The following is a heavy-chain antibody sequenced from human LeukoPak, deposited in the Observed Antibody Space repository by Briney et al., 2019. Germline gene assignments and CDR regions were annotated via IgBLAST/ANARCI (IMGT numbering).Heavy chain of an antibody. Sequence: ASVKVSCKASGYSFSGYYLHWVRQAPGQGLEWMGWINPNSGGTYYAQKFQGRVTMTRDTSISTAYMELSRLRSDDTAVFYCARVAHNYDLLTGYYPYLDYFDFWGQGTLVTVSS. J-gene: IGHJ4*02. V-gene: IGHV1-2*02. CDR3: ARVAHNYDLLTGYYPYLDYFDF. CDR2: INPNSGGT. D-gene: IGHD3-9*01. CDR1: GYSFSGYY.